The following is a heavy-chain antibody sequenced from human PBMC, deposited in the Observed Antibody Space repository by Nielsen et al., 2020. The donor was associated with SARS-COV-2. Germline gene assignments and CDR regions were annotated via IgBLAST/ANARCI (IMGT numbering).Heavy chain of an antibody. D-gene: IGHD6-13*01. J-gene: IGHJ6*03. CDR3: AKDKVIAAAGRYYYYYYMDV. CDR2: ISDSGGST. CDR1: GFTFSSYA. Sequence: GGSLRLSCAASGFTFSSYAMSWVRQAPGKGLEWVSAISDSGGSTYYADSVKGRFTISRDNSKNTLYLQMNSLRAEDTAVYYCAKDKVIAAAGRYYYYYYMDVWGKGTTVTVSS. V-gene: IGHV3-23*01.